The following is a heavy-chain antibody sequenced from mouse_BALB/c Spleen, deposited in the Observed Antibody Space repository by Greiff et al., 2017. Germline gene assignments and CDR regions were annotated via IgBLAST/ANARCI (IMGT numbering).Heavy chain of an antibody. J-gene: IGHJ4*01. CDR3: VRGYDYYAMDY. V-gene: IGHV2-9-2*01. D-gene: IGHD1-1*02. CDR1: GFSLTSYD. Sequence: VKLKQSGPGLVAPSQSLSITCTVSGFSLTSYDISWIRQPPGKGLEWLGVIWTGGGTNYNSAFMSRLSISKDNSKSQVFLKMNSLQTDDTAIYYCVRGYDYYAMDYWGQGTSVTVSS. CDR2: IWTGGGT.